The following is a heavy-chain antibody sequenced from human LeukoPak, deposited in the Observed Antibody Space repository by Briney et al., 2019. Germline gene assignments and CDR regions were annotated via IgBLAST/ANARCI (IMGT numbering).Heavy chain of an antibody. CDR2: IRDTSSTI. D-gene: IGHD6-6*01. Sequence: GGSLRLSCAASGFTFSDYYMTWLRQAPGKGLEWISYIRDTSSTIYYADSLKGRFTISRDNAKNSLYLKMNSLRTEDTAVYYCARASIGSSSIYYFDYWGQGTLVTVSS. V-gene: IGHV3-11*04. J-gene: IGHJ4*02. CDR1: GFTFSDYY. CDR3: ARASIGSSSIYYFDY.